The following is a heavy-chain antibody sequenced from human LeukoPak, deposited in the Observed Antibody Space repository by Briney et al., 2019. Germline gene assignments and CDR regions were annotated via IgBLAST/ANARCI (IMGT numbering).Heavy chain of an antibody. CDR2: ISPADSDT. J-gene: IGHJ4*02. Sequence: GESLKISCEGSGYILNTYWIGWVRQMPGKGLEWIGSISPADSDTTYNPSFQGQVTISADDSISTAYLQWSSLRASDTAMYYCARTEGTPYQLDYWGQGTLVTVSS. D-gene: IGHD2-2*01. CDR3: ARTEGTPYQLDY. V-gene: IGHV5-51*01. CDR1: GYILNTYW.